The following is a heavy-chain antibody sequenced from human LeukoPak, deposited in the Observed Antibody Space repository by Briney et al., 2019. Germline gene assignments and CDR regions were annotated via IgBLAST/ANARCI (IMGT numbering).Heavy chain of an antibody. CDR1: GYTFTSYY. Sequence: ASVKVSCKASGYTFTSYYIHWVRQAPGQGLEWMGIINPSGGSSSYAQKFQGRVTMTRDTSTSTVYMELSSLRSEDTAVYYCASADCSSSIRYTYFYFWGQGTLDTVSS. J-gene: IGHJ4*02. D-gene: IGHD2-2*02. CDR3: ASADCSSSIRYTYFYF. CDR2: INPSGGSS. V-gene: IGHV1-46*01.